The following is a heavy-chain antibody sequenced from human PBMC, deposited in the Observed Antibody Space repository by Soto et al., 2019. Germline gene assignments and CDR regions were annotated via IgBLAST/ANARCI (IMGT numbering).Heavy chain of an antibody. D-gene: IGHD3-10*01. CDR2: IIPILGIA. J-gene: IGHJ6*03. V-gene: IGHV1-69*08. CDR1: GGTFSSYT. CDR3: GRDRDPFADGVLYYSYMDA. Sequence: QVQLVQSGAEVKKPGSSVKVSCKASGGTFSSYTISWVRQAPGQGLEWMGRIIPILGIANYAQKFQGRVTITAAKSRSTAYRELSALSPEDPALFYCGRDRDPFADGVLYYSYMDAWAKGTTVTASS.